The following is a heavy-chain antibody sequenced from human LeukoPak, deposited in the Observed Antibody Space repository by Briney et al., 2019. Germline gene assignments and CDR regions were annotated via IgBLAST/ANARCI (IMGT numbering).Heavy chain of an antibody. V-gene: IGHV3-7*01. J-gene: IGHJ4*02. Sequence: GGSLRLSCAASGFTFSSYAMSWVRQAPGKGLEWVANINQGGGVQYYVDSVKGRFTISRDNAKNSLYLQMNSQRADDTAVYHCATGRSCATCYLPDYWGQGTLVTVSS. D-gene: IGHD2-2*01. CDR2: INQGGGVQ. CDR3: ATGRSCATCYLPDY. CDR1: GFTFSSYA.